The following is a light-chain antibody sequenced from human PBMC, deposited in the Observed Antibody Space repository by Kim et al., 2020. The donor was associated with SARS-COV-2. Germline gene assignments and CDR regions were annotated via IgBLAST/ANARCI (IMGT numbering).Light chain of an antibody. CDR2: EVS. CDR1: SRDVGSYNL. J-gene: IGLJ2*01. Sequence: GTPFTISCTGSSRDVGSYNLVSWYQQHPGKAPKLMIYEVSKRPSGISNRFSGSKSGNTASLTISGLQAEDEADYFCSSYAGSRTLLFGGGTKLTVL. V-gene: IGLV2-23*02. CDR3: SSYAGSRTLL.